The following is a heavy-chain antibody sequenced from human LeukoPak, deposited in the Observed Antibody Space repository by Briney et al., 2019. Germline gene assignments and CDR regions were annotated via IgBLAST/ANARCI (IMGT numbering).Heavy chain of an antibody. CDR3: VRVSTASGGAFDV. Sequence: SETLSLTCTISGGSISSDYWSWIRQPPGKGLEWIGYLSLGEVAFYNPSLESRLTTSADASKNQFSLNLTSVTAADTAMYYCVRVSTASGGAFDVWGQGTMVTVSS. CDR2: LSLGEVA. D-gene: IGHD2-21*02. CDR1: GGSISSDY. J-gene: IGHJ3*01. V-gene: IGHV4-59*13.